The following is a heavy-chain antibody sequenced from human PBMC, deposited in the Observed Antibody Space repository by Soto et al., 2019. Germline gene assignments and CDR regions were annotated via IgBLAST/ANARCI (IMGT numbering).Heavy chain of an antibody. J-gene: IGHJ4*02. Sequence: QVQLVESGGGVVQPGRSLRLSCAASGFTFSNYGMHWVRQAPGKGLEWVIVISYDGNVAYYADSVKGRFTISRDNSKNPLYPQMNSLRTEDTAMYFCAKEGPITNWYFDYWGQGTLVTVSS. V-gene: IGHV3-30*18. CDR2: ISYDGNVA. CDR1: GFTFSNYG. D-gene: IGHD1-1*01. CDR3: AKEGPITNWYFDY.